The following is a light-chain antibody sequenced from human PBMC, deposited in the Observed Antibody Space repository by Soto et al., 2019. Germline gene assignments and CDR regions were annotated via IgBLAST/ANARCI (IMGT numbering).Light chain of an antibody. Sequence: EVVLTQSPGTLSLSPGERAALSCRASQSLTYNYLAWFQQKPGQAPRLLLYGISNRATGIPDRFSGSGSGTDFTLTISRLEPEDFAVYYCQRYGSSPPWTFGQGTKVEIK. CDR3: QRYGSSPPWT. CDR2: GIS. CDR1: QSLTYNY. V-gene: IGKV3-20*01. J-gene: IGKJ1*01.